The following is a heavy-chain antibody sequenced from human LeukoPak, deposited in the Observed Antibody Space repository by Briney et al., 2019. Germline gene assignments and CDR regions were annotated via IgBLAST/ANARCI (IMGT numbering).Heavy chain of an antibody. CDR2: IHYSGST. CDR1: GGSISNYY. Sequence: PSETLSLTCTVSGGSISNYYWSWIRQPPGKGLVWIGYIHYSGSTNYNPSLKSRVTISVDTSKNQFSLKLSSVTAADTAVYYCARTGAWQYYFDYWGQGTLVTVSS. V-gene: IGHV4-59*12. CDR3: ARTGAWQYYFDY. D-gene: IGHD5-12*01. J-gene: IGHJ4*02.